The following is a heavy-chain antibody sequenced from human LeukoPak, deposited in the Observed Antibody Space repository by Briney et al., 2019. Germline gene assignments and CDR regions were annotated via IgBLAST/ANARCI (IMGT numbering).Heavy chain of an antibody. CDR3: ARDFHYYDSSGAFDY. Sequence: GGSLRLSCAASGFTFSSYAMHWVRQAPGKGLEWVAVISYDGSNKYYADSVKGRLTISRDNSKNTLYLQMNSLRAEDTAVYYCARDFHYYDSSGAFDYWGQGTLVTVSS. V-gene: IGHV3-30-3*01. CDR1: GFTFSSYA. CDR2: ISYDGSNK. D-gene: IGHD3-22*01. J-gene: IGHJ4*02.